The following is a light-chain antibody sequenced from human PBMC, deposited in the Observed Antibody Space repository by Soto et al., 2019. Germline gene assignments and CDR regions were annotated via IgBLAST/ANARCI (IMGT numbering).Light chain of an antibody. CDR1: KGIRND. Sequence: DIQMTQSPSPLSASVGDTVTITFRASKGIRNDLGWYQQNPGKAPTRLLYAASSLQSGVPSRFSGSGSGTAFSLTIGSLQPADFAAYYWPQHYSYPWTFGQGTKVESK. CDR2: AAS. CDR3: PQHYSYPWT. V-gene: IGKV1-17*01. J-gene: IGKJ1*01.